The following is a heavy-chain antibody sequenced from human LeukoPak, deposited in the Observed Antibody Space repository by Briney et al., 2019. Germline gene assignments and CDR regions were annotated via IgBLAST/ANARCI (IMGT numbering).Heavy chain of an antibody. D-gene: IGHD3-10*02. CDR3: AKDPNGDYVGGYWFDP. V-gene: IGHV3-7*03. CDR1: GFTFSTYW. J-gene: IGHJ5*02. CDR2: IKPDGTEK. Sequence: AGGSLRLSCAASGFTFSTYWMSWVRQAPGKGLEWVANIKPDGTEKYYLDSLRGRFTISRGKSKNTLYLQMNSLRAEDTAVYYCAKDPNGDYVGGYWFDPWGQGALVTVSS.